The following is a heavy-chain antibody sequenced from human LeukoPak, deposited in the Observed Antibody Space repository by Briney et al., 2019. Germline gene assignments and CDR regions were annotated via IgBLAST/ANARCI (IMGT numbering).Heavy chain of an antibody. CDR3: AREAYDSSGYYYWFDP. Sequence: SETLSLTCTVSGGSISSYYWSWIRQPSGKGLEWIGYIYYSGSTNYNPSLKSRVTISVDTSKNQFSLKLSSVTAADTAVYYCAREAYDSSGYYYWFDPWGRGTLVTVSS. CDR1: GGSISSYY. V-gene: IGHV4-59*01. J-gene: IGHJ5*02. D-gene: IGHD3-22*01. CDR2: IYYSGST.